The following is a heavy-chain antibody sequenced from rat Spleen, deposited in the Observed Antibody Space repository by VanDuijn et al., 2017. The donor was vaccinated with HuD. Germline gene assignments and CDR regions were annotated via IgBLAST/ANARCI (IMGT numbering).Heavy chain of an antibody. CDR1: GFTFSDYY. CDR3: ASRTGTWFAY. Sequence: EVQLVESDGDLVQPGRSLKVSCAVSGFTFSDYYMAWVRRTPTKGLEWVATIGYAGSRTYYRGSVKGRFTISRDNAKNILYLQMDSLRSEDTATYYCASRTGTWFAYWGQGTLVTVSS. CDR2: IGYAGSRT. D-gene: IGHD5-1*01. J-gene: IGHJ3*01. V-gene: IGHV5-7*01.